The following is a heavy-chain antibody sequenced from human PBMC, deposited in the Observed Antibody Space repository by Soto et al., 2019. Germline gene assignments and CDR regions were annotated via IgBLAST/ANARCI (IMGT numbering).Heavy chain of an antibody. CDR3: ARDRGYDAHDYYYNAMDV. Sequence: VPLVESGGGLVKPGGSLRLSCVASGFTFRTYTMNWVRQAPGKGLEWVSGIRGFSPYTFYAESVKGRFTISRDNAKNSLYLQMNSLGVEDTAVYYCARDRGYDAHDYYYNAMDVWGQGTTVTVSS. J-gene: IGHJ6*02. D-gene: IGHD2-15*01. V-gene: IGHV3-21*01. CDR1: GFTFRTYT. CDR2: IRGFSPYT.